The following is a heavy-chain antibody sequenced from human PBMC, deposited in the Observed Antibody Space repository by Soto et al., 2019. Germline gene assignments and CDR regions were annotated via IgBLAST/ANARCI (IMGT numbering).Heavy chain of an antibody. CDR2: ISYDESNK. CDR1: GLTCSSFG. D-gene: IGHD1-26*01. Sequence: GVLLRVSCGVAGLTCSSFGMHWVRQAPGKGLEWVAVISYDESNKYYADSVKGRFTISRDNSKNTLYLQMNSLRAEDTAVYYCAKRAWGYFYFDYWGQGTLVTVSS. J-gene: IGHJ4*02. V-gene: IGHV3-30*18. CDR3: AKRAWGYFYFDY.